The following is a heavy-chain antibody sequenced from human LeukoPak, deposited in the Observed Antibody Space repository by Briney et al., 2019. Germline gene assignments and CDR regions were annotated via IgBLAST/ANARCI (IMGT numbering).Heavy chain of an antibody. D-gene: IGHD2-15*01. V-gene: IGHV3-30*04. CDR2: ISYDGRNK. CDR1: GFTFSTYA. CDR3: AKGCGGSSSWYFDY. Sequence: GGSLRLSCAVSGFTFSTYAMHWVRQAPGKGLEWVAFISYDGRNKYYADSVKGRFTISRDNSKNTLYLQMNSLRAEDTAVYYCAKGCGGSSSWYFDYWGQGTLVTVSS. J-gene: IGHJ4*02.